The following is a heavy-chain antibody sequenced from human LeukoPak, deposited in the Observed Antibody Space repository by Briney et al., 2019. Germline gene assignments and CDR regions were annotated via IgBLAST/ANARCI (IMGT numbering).Heavy chain of an antibody. CDR3: ASNFPGYDTLDP. Sequence: PSETLSLTCTVSGGSISSGGYYWSWIRQHPGKGLEWIGYIYYSGSTYYNPSLKSRVTISVDTSKNQFSLKLSSVTAADTAVYYCASNFPGYDTLDPWGQGTLVTVSS. D-gene: IGHD3-16*01. CDR2: IYYSGST. CDR1: GGSISSGGYY. V-gene: IGHV4-31*03. J-gene: IGHJ5*02.